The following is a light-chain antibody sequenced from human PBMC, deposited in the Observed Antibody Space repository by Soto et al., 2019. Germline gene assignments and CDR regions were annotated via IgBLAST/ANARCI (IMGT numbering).Light chain of an antibody. CDR2: EVS. CDR3: NSYAGSNNGV. CDR1: SSDVGGYNY. V-gene: IGLV2-8*01. Sequence: QSALTQPPSASGSPGQSVTISCTGTSSDVGGYNYASWYQQHPGKAPKLMIYEVSKRPSGVPDRFSGPKSGNTASLTVSGLQAEDEADYYCNSYAGSNNGVFGGGTKLTVL. J-gene: IGLJ3*02.